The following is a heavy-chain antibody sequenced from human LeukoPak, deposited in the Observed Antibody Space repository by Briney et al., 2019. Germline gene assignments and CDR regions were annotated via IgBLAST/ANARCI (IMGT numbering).Heavy chain of an antibody. D-gene: IGHD3-10*01. CDR1: GGSISSSSYY. CDR3: ARGSGYYGSGDPSWYFDY. CDR2: IYYSGST. J-gene: IGHJ4*02. Sequence: SETLSLTCTVSGGSISSSSYYWGWIRQPPGKGLEWIGSIYYSGSTYYNPSLKSRVTISVDTSKNQFSLKLSSVTAADTAVYYCARGSGYYGSGDPSWYFDYWGQGTLVTVSS. V-gene: IGHV4-39*07.